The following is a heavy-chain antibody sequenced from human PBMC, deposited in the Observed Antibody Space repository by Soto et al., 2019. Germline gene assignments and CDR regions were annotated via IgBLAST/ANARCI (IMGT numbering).Heavy chain of an antibody. J-gene: IGHJ4*02. V-gene: IGHV4-30-4*01. CDR3: ASRDNSGYYLY. CDR2: ISYSGST. D-gene: IGHD3-22*01. Sequence: SETLSLTCTVSGGSISSGNYYWSWIRQPPGKGLEWIGFISYSGSTYYSTSLKSRVTISVDTSKSQFSLNLSFVTAADTSVYYCASRDNSGYYLYWGQGILVTVSS. CDR1: GGSISSGNYY.